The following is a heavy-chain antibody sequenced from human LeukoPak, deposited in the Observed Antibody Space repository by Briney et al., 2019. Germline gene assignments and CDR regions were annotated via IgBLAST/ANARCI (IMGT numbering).Heavy chain of an antibody. CDR2: IGTAGDT. J-gene: IGHJ4*02. Sequence: GRSLRLSCAASGFTFSSYDMHCVRQATGKGLEWVSAIGTAGDTYYPGSVKGRFTISRENAKNSLYLQMNSLRAGDTAVYYCARGYYYGSGSYFLFDYWGQGTLVTVSS. D-gene: IGHD3-10*01. CDR1: GFTFSSYD. CDR3: ARGYYYGSGSYFLFDY. V-gene: IGHV3-13*01.